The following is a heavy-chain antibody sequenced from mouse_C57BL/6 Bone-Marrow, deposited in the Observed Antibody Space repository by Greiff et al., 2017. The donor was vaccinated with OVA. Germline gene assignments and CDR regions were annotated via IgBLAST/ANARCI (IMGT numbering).Heavy chain of an antibody. V-gene: IGHV14-4*01. CDR1: GFNIKDDY. CDR2: IDPENGDT. CDR3: TFYYDYGAWFAY. J-gene: IGHJ3*01. D-gene: IGHD2-4*01. Sequence: VHVKQSGAELVRPGASVKLSCTASGFNIKDDYMHWVKQRPEQGLEWIGWIDPENGDTEYASKFQGKATITADTSSNTAYLQLSSLTSEDTAVYYCTFYYDYGAWFAYWGQGTLVTVSA.